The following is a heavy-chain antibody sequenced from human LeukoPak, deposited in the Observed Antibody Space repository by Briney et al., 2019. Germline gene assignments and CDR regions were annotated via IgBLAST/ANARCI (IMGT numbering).Heavy chain of an antibody. CDR2: MNPNSGNT. V-gene: IGHV1-8*01. J-gene: IGHJ6*03. Sequence: ASVKVSCKASGYTFTSYDINWVRQATGQGLEWMGWMNPNSGNTGYAQKFQGRGTMTRNTSISTAYMELSSLRSEDTAVYYCARVPGIAAAGAYYYYYMDVWGKGTTVTISS. CDR1: GYTFTSYD. CDR3: ARVPGIAAAGAYYYYYMDV. D-gene: IGHD6-13*01.